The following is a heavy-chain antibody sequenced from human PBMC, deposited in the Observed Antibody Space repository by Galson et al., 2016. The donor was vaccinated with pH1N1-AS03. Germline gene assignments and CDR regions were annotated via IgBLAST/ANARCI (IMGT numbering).Heavy chain of an antibody. CDR3: ARGRYSAFDI. V-gene: IGHV6-1*01. Sequence: CAISGDSVSSNIDAWNWIRQSPSGGLEWLGRTYWRSKWYNDYAVSVKSRITINPDTSKNQFSLQLNSVTPEDTAVYYWARGRYSAFDIWGQGTMVIVSS. CDR1: GDSVSSNIDA. CDR2: TYWRSKWYN. D-gene: IGHD1-1*01. J-gene: IGHJ3*02.